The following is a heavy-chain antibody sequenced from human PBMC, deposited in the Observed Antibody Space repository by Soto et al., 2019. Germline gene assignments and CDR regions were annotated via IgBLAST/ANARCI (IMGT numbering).Heavy chain of an antibody. V-gene: IGHV3-23*01. CDR3: ARVQGTARKAFDV. CDR2: VSGSAGTT. CDR1: GFTFSIYV. Sequence: EVQLLESGGGLVQPGGSLRLSCGASGFTFSIYVMTWVRQAPGKGLEWVSAVSGSAGTTYYADSVKGRFSISRDNSKNTLYLQMNSRTADDAAVYYCARVQGTARKAFDVWGHWTMVTVSS. D-gene: IGHD6-6*01. J-gene: IGHJ3*01.